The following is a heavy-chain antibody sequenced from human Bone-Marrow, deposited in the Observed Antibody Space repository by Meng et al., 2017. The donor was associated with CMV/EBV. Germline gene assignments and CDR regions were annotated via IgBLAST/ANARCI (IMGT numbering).Heavy chain of an antibody. V-gene: IGHV3-23*01. CDR1: GFSFSGYA. J-gene: IGHJ5*01. D-gene: IGHD6-13*01. CDR2: TSASGDIT. Sequence: SGFSFSGYAMGWVRQAPGKGLEWVSGTSASGDITSYADSVRGRFTMSRDNSKNTLFLQMNSLRAEDTAVYYCAKGGSAAVWSNWFDSWGQGTLVTVSS. CDR3: AKGGSAAVWSNWFDS.